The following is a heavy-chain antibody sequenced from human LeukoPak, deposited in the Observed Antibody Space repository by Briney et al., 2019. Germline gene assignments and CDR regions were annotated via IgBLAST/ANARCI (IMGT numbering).Heavy chain of an antibody. CDR2: ICCSGST. J-gene: IGHJ4*02. V-gene: IGHV4-39*01. D-gene: IGHD1-26*01. CDR3: ASLRERSYYARGFDY. CDR1: GGSISSSSYY. Sequence: PSETLSLTCTVSGGSISSSSYYWGWIRQPPGKGLEWIGSICCSGSTYYNPSLKSRVTISVDTSKNQFSLKLSSVTAADTAVYYCASLRERSYYARGFDYWGQGTLVTVSS.